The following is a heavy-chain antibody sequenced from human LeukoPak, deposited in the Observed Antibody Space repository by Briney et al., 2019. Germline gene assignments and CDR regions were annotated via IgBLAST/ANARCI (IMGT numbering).Heavy chain of an antibody. CDR1: GFTFGDYA. CDR2: IRSKDYGGTT. J-gene: IGHJ4*02. V-gene: IGHV3-49*04. CDR3: TKDLGYYYDSTGNLSH. Sequence: GGSLRLSCTTSGFTFGDYAMSWVRQAPGKGLEWVGFIRSKDYGGTTEYATSVKGRFTISRDDSKSIAYLQLNSLKIEDSAVYYCTKDLGYYYDSTGNLSHWGQGTLVTVSS. D-gene: IGHD3-22*01.